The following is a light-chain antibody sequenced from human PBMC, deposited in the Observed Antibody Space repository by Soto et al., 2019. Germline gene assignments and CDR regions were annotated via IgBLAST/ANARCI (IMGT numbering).Light chain of an antibody. CDR3: QQYNSWLWT. CDR1: QFVSSK. CDR2: GAS. V-gene: IGKV3-15*01. Sequence: EIVVTQSPATLSASPGERVTLSCRASQFVSSKLAWYQQKPGQAPRLLIYGASTRATGIPARFSGSGSGTEFTLIISSLQSEDSAVYYCQQYNSWLWTFGQGTKVHIK. J-gene: IGKJ1*01.